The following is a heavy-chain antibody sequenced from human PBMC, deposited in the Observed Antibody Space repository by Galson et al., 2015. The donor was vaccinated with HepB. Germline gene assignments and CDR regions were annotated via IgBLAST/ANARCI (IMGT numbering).Heavy chain of an antibody. J-gene: IGHJ4*02. Sequence: SLRLSCAASGFTFSSYAMSWVRQAPGKGLEWVSAISGSGGSTYYADSVKGRFTISRDNSKNTLYLQMNSLRAEDTAVYYCAKDHETALNIVVVPAAMDYWGQGTLVTVSS. CDR1: GFTFSSYA. CDR3: AKDHETALNIVVVPAAMDY. D-gene: IGHD2-2*01. V-gene: IGHV3-23*01. CDR2: ISGSGGST.